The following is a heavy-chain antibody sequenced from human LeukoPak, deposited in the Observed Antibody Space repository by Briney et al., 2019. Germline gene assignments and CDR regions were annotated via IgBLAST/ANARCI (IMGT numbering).Heavy chain of an antibody. J-gene: IGHJ4*02. Sequence: ASVKVSCKASGYTFTSYAMNWVRQAPGQGLEWMGWINTNTGNPTYAQGFTGRFVFSSDTSVSTAYLQISSLKAEDTAVYYCARGESYYDSSGYYWWTYWGQGTLVTVSS. CDR2: INTNTGNP. V-gene: IGHV7-4-1*02. CDR1: GYTFTSYA. D-gene: IGHD3-22*01. CDR3: ARGESYYDSSGYYWWTY.